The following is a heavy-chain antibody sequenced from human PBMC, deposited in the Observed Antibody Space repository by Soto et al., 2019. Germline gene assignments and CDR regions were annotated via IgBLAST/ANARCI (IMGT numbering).Heavy chain of an antibody. CDR3: ATGGNWNYDWFDP. Sequence: VKVSCKASGGTFSSYAISWVRQAPGQGLEWMGGIIPIFGTANYAQKFQGRVTITADESTSTAYMELSSLRSEDTAVYYCATGGNWNYDWFDPWGQGTLVTVSS. CDR1: GGTFSSYA. CDR2: IIPIFGTA. J-gene: IGHJ5*02. D-gene: IGHD1-7*01. V-gene: IGHV1-69*13.